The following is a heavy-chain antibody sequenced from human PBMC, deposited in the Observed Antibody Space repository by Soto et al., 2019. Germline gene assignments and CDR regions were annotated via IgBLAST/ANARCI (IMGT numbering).Heavy chain of an antibody. CDR3: AKVSPMGYFFDF. V-gene: IGHV3-30-3*01. CDR1: GFAFNTSS. Sequence: QTGGSLRLSCAAYGFAFNTSSMHWVRQAPGRGLEWVAVISYDGSNKFYADSVEGRFTISRDNSKNTLYLEMNHLRGEDTAVYYCAKVSPMGYFFDFWGQGTLVTVSS. J-gene: IGHJ4*02. CDR2: ISYDGSNK.